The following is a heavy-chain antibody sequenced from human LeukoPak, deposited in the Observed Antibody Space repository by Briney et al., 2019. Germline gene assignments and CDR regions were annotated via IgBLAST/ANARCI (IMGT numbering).Heavy chain of an antibody. CDR1: GYTFTSYD. Sequence: ASVKVSCKASGYTFTSYDINWVRQATGQGLEWMGWMNPNSGNTGYAQKFQGRVTMTRNTSISTAYMELSSLRSEDTAVYYCARDSEGGYYDSSGYPDYWGQGTLVTVSS. J-gene: IGHJ4*02. CDR3: ARDSEGGYYDSSGYPDY. D-gene: IGHD3-22*01. CDR2: MNPNSGNT. V-gene: IGHV1-8*01.